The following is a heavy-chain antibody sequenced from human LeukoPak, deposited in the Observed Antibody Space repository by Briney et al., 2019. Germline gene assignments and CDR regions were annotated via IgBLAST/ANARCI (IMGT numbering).Heavy chain of an antibody. D-gene: IGHD1-26*01. CDR1: GGSISGHY. CDR3: ARGGHYFDP. V-gene: IGHV4-59*11. CDR2: IHYSGTT. J-gene: IGHJ5*02. Sequence: PSETLSLTCIGSGGSISGHYWSWLRQPPGEGLEWIGYIHYSGTTDYNPSFKSRVTISVDTSKNQFSLNLKSVTAADTAVYYCARGGHYFDPWGQGTLVTVSS.